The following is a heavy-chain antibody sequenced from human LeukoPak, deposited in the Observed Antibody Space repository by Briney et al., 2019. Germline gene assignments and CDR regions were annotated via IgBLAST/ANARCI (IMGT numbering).Heavy chain of an antibody. D-gene: IGHD3-22*01. Sequence: SETLSLTCTVSGGSISGYYWSWIRQPPGKGLEWIGYIYYSGSTNYNPSLKSRVTISVDTSKDQSSLKLSSVTAADTAVYYCARDLYYYDSSNAFDIWGQGTMVTVSS. CDR2: IYYSGST. J-gene: IGHJ3*02. CDR3: ARDLYYYDSSNAFDI. CDR1: GGSISGYY. V-gene: IGHV4-59*01.